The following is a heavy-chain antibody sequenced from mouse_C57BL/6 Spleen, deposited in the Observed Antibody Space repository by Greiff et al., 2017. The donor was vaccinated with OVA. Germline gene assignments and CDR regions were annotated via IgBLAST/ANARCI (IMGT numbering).Heavy chain of an antibody. Sequence: EVQLVESEGGLVQPGSSMKLSCTASGFTLSDYYMAWVRQVPEKGLEWVANINYDGSSTYYLDSLKSRFIISRDNAKNILYLQMSSLKSEDTATYYCARDKEGFAYWGQGTLVTVSA. CDR1: GFTLSDYY. J-gene: IGHJ3*01. CDR3: ARDKEGFAY. CDR2: INYDGSST. V-gene: IGHV5-16*01.